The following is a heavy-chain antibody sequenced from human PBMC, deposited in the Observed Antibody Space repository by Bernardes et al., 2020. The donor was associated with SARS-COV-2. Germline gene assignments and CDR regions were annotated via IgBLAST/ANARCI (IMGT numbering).Heavy chain of an antibody. D-gene: IGHD6-19*01. CDR2: IDSDGSTT. V-gene: IGHV3-74*01. CDR1: GFTFSTYW. Sequence: GGSLRLSCEASGFTFSTYWMHWVRQAPGKGLQWVSRIDSDGSTTNYADSVKGRFTISRDNAKNTLFMQMNSLRADDTAVYFCARGALDGSGRYVVDWWGQGTLVT. J-gene: IGHJ4*02. CDR3: ARGALDGSGRYVVDW.